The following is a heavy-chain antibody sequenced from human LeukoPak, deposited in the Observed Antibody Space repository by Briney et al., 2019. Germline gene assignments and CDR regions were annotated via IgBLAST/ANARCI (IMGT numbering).Heavy chain of an antibody. Sequence: GASVKVSCKASGYTFTGYYMHWVRQAPGQGLEWMGWINPNSGGTNYAQKFQGRVTMTRDTSISTAYMELSRLRSNDTAVYYCARDRFWRFGELLPATLVDVWGQGTTVTVSS. D-gene: IGHD3-10*01. V-gene: IGHV1-2*02. J-gene: IGHJ6*02. CDR2: INPNSGGT. CDR3: ARDRFWRFGELLPATLVDV. CDR1: GYTFTGYY.